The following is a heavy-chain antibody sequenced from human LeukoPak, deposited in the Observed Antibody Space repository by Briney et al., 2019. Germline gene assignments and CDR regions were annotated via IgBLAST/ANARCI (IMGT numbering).Heavy chain of an antibody. V-gene: IGHV4-59*11. Sequence: GSLRLSCTVSGGSISSHYWSWIRQPPGKGLEWIGYIYYSGSTNYNPSLKSRVTISVDTSKNQFSLKLSSVTAADTAVYYCARIGFLEWLNYFDYWGQGTLVTVSS. CDR3: ARIGFLEWLNYFDY. D-gene: IGHD3-3*01. J-gene: IGHJ4*02. CDR2: IYYSGST. CDR1: GGSISSHY.